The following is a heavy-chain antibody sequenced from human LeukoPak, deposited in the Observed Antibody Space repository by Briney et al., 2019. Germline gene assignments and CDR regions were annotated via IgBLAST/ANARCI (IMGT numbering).Heavy chain of an antibody. Sequence: GGSLRLSCAASGFTFSSYWMSWVRQAPGKGLEWVANIKQDGSEKYYVDSVKGRFTISRDNAKNSLYLQMNSLRAEDTAVYYCARVGIAYYYDSSGYYTDFWGQGTLVTVSS. J-gene: IGHJ4*02. D-gene: IGHD3-22*01. CDR1: GFTFSSYW. V-gene: IGHV3-7*01. CDR3: ARVGIAYYYDSSGYYTDF. CDR2: IKQDGSEK.